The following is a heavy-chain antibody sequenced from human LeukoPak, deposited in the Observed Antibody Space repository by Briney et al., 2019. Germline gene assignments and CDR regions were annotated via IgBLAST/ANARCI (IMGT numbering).Heavy chain of an antibody. V-gene: IGHV3-11*05. CDR1: GFTFSDYY. Sequence: GGSLRLTCAASGFTFSDYYMSWIRQAPGKGLEWVSYITGSTSFTNYADSVKGRFTISRDNAKNSLYLQINSLRAEDTAVYYCARVGGGYVFDYWGQGALVTVSS. CDR3: ARVGGGYVFDY. D-gene: IGHD1-26*01. J-gene: IGHJ4*02. CDR2: ITGSTSFT.